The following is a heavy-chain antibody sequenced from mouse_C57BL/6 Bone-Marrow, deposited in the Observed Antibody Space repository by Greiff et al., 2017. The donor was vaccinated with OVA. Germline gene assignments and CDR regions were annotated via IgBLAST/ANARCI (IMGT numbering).Heavy chain of an antibody. V-gene: IGHV1-52*01. Sequence: QVQLQQPGAELVRPGSSVKLSCKASGYTFTSYWMHWVKQRPLQGLEWIGNIDPSDSETHSNQKFKDKATLTVDQSSSTAYIQRNSLTSEDSAVYYCAREGPCDVWGTGTTVTGSS. J-gene: IGHJ1*03. CDR2: IDPSDSET. CDR3: AREGPCDV. CDR1: GYTFTSYW.